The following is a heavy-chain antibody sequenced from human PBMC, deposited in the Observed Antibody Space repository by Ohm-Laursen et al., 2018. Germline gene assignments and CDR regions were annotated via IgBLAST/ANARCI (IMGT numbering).Heavy chain of an antibody. CDR1: GASINLYY. CDR2: INHSGST. J-gene: IGHJ6*02. V-gene: IGHV4-59*01. CDR3: ARDLIAYCPTTSCDNFGMDV. Sequence: SETLSLTYTVSGASINLYYWSWIRQPPGKGLEWIGYINHSGSTNYNPSLKSRLNISVDTSKNQFSLKLTSVTAADTAVYYCARDLIAYCPTTSCDNFGMDVWGQGTTVTVSS. D-gene: IGHD2-2*01.